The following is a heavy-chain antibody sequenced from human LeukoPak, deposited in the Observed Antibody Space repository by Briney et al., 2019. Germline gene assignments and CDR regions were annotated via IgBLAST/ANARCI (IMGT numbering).Heavy chain of an antibody. CDR3: ARVGGSSGHFDY. D-gene: IGHD3-16*01. J-gene: IGHJ4*02. CDR1: GYSISSGYY. CDR2: IYHRGST. Sequence: PSETLSLTCAVSGYSISSGYYWGWIRQPPGKGLEWLGSIYHRGSTYYNPSLKSRVTISVDTSKNQFSLKLSSVTAADTAVYYCARVGGSSGHFDYWGQGTLVTVSS. V-gene: IGHV4-38-2*01.